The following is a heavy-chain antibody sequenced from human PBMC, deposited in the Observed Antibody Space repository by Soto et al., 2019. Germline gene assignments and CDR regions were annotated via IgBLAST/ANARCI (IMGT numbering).Heavy chain of an antibody. D-gene: IGHD3-10*01. J-gene: IGHJ4*02. CDR2: IYHSGST. Sequence: SETLSLTCAVSGYSISSGYYWGWIRQPPGKGLEWIGSIYHSGSTYYNPSLKSRVTISVDTSKNQFSLKLSSVTAADTAVYYCATAVSGFGDGDYWGQRTLVTVSS. V-gene: IGHV4-38-2*01. CDR1: GYSISSGYY. CDR3: ATAVSGFGDGDY.